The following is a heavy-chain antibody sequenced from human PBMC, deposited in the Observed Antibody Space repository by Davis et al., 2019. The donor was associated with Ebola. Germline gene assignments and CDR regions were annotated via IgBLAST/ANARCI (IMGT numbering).Heavy chain of an antibody. D-gene: IGHD3-9*01. CDR1: GFIVSSNY. CDR2: IYSGGIT. J-gene: IGHJ4*02. V-gene: IGHV3-66*01. CDR3: ARDNDYDILTADY. Sequence: GESLKISCAASGFIVSSNYMSWVRQAPGKGLEWVSVIYSGGITYYADSVKGRFTISRDNSKNTVYLQMNSLRAEDTAVYYCARDNDYDILTADYWGQGTLVTVSS.